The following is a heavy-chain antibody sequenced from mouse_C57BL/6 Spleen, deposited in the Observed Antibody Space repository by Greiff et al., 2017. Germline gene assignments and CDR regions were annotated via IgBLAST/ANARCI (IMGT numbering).Heavy chain of an antibody. J-gene: IGHJ4*01. Sequence: QVQLQQSGAELVKPGASVKISCKASGYAFSSYWMNWVKQRPGKGLEWIGQIYPGDGDTNYNGKFKGKATLTADKSSSTAYMQLTSLPSEDFAVDDCAGISYYCGEAMDYWGQGTSVTVSS. V-gene: IGHV1-80*01. CDR2: IYPGDGDT. CDR3: AGISYYCGEAMDY. D-gene: IGHD1-1*01. CDR1: GYAFSSYW.